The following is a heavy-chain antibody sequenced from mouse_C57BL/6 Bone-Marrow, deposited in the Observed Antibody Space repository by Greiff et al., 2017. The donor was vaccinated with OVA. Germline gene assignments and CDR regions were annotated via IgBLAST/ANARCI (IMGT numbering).Heavy chain of an antibody. CDR3: ARSGVRSYYFDY. D-gene: IGHD1-1*01. CDR1: GYTFTSYG. V-gene: IGHV1-81*01. J-gene: IGHJ2*01. CDR2: IYPRSGNT. Sequence: QVQLQQSGAELARPGASVKLSCKASGYTFTSYGISWVKQRTGQGLEWIGEIYPRSGNTYYNEKFKGKATLTADKSSSTAYMELRSLTSEDSAVYVCARSGVRSYYFDYWGQGTTLTVSS.